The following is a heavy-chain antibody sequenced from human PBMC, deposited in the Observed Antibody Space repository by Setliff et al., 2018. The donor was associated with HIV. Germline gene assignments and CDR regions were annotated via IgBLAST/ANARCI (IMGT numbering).Heavy chain of an antibody. D-gene: IGHD6-19*01. Sequence: ASVKVSCKASGYTFSSYGISWVRQAPGQGLEWMGGISVYNASTNYAQKFQGRVTMTTDTSTSIAYMELRSLRSDDTAVYYCAREDYSSGWYETGYFDYWGQGTLVTVSS. V-gene: IGHV1-18*01. CDR1: GYTFSSYG. CDR3: AREDYSSGWYETGYFDY. J-gene: IGHJ4*02. CDR2: ISVYNAST.